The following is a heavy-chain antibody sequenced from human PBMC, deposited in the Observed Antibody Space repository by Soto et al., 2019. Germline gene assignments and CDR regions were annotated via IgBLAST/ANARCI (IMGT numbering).Heavy chain of an antibody. J-gene: IGHJ5*02. CDR3: ATGHAGAHWFDP. CDR1: GGSFSGYY. Sequence: SETLSLTCAVYGGSFSGYYWSWIRQPPGKGLEWIGEINHSGSTNYNPSLKSRVTIAVDTSKNQFSLKLSSVTAADTAVYYCATGHAGAHWFDPWGQGTLVTVSS. CDR2: INHSGST. V-gene: IGHV4-34*01.